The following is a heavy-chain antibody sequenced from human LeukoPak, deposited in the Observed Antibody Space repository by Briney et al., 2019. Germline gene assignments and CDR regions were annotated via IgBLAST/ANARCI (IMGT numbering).Heavy chain of an antibody. J-gene: IGHJ4*02. CDR2: IKQDGSEK. CDR1: GYTFSSYW. Sequence: GGSLRLSCAASGYTFSSYWMSWVRQAPGKGLEWVANIKQDGSEKYYVDSVKGRFTISRDNAKTSLYLQMNSLRAEDTAVYYCARVYPWYSGSFKFDYWGQGTLVTVSS. CDR3: ARVYPWYSGSFKFDY. D-gene: IGHD1-26*01. V-gene: IGHV3-7*01.